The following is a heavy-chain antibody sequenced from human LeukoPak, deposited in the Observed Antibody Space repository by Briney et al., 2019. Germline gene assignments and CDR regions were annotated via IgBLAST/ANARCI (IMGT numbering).Heavy chain of an antibody. CDR3: ADLDDSSGYHTRGY. D-gene: IGHD3-22*01. Sequence: GGSLRLSCAASGFTFSDHYMDWVRQAPGKGLEWVSVMYRGGGTYYADSVRGRFTVSRDNSKNTMYLQMNSLRAEDMAVYYCADLDDSSGYHTRGYWGQGTLVTVSS. V-gene: IGHV3-66*01. J-gene: IGHJ4*02. CDR2: MYRGGGT. CDR1: GFTFSDHY.